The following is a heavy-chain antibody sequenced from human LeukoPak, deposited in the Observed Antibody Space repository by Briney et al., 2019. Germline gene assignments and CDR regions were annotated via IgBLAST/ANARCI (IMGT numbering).Heavy chain of an antibody. CDR3: ARGYSSGWPPDY. J-gene: IGHJ4*02. CDR1: GFTFSSYS. V-gene: IGHV3-21*01. CDR2: ISSSSSYI. Sequence: GGSLRLSCAASGFTFSSYSMNWVRQAPGKGLEWVSYISSSSSYIYYADSVKGRFTISRDNAKNSLYLQMNSLRAEDTAVYYCARGYSSGWPPDYWGQGTLVTVSS. D-gene: IGHD6-19*01.